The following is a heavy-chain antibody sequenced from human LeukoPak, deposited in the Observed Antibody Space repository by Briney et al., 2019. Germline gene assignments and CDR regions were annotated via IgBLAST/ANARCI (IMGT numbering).Heavy chain of an antibody. CDR3: AKGHSDYGTGFDQ. CDR2: ISGTGDST. Sequence: PGGSLRLSCAASGLTFSNYAMTWVRRAPGKGLECVSIISGTGDSTYYADSVKGRLTISRDNSKNTVFLQMNSLRVGDTAAYYCAKGHSDYGTGFDQWGQGTLVTVSS. CDR1: GLTFSNYA. D-gene: IGHD4-17*01. V-gene: IGHV3-23*01. J-gene: IGHJ4*02.